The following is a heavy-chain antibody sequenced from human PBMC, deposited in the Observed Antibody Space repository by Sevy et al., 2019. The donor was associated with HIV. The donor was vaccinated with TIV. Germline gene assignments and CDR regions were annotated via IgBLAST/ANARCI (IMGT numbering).Heavy chain of an antibody. CDR2: IYSGGST. V-gene: IGHV3-66*01. CDR1: GFTVSSNY. D-gene: IGHD4-17*01. J-gene: IGHJ4*02. CDR3: ARDRRDYGGNSVPTLDY. Sequence: GGSLRLSCAASGFTVSSNYMSWVRQAPGKGLEWVSVIYSGGSTYYADSVKGRFTISGDNSKNTLYLKMNGLRAEDTAVYYCARDRRDYGGNSVPTLDYWGQGTLVTVSS.